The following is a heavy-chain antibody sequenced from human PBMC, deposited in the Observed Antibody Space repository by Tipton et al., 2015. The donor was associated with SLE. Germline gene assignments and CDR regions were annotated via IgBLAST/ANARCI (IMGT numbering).Heavy chain of an antibody. J-gene: IGHJ4*02. CDR1: GFPFSIYS. V-gene: IGHV3-48*01. Sequence: SLRLSCAASGFPFSIYSMHWVRQPPGKGLEWISYIVGSSTSKYYADSVQGRFTISRDNAKNSLYLQMDSLRVDDTAVYYCARETGAFFDSWGQGTLVTVSS. CDR2: IVGSSTSK. CDR3: ARETGAFFDS. D-gene: IGHD7-27*01.